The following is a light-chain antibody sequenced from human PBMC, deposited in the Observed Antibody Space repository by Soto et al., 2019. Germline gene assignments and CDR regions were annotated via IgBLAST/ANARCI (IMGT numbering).Light chain of an antibody. CDR2: EAS. CDR1: QSISSW. J-gene: IGKJ1*01. V-gene: IGKV1-5*03. Sequence: DIQMTQSPSTLCAALGDRVTITCRASQSISSWLAWYQQKPGKAPKLLIYEASSLESGLPSRFSGSGSGTEFTLTISSLQPDDFVTYYCQQYNGYSLTVGQGTQVDSK. CDR3: QQYNGYSLT.